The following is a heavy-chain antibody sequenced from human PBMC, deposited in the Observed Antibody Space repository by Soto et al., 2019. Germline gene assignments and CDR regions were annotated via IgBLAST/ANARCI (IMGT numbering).Heavy chain of an antibody. D-gene: IGHD3-10*01. CDR3: AKVKCFTMDSFDI. CDR1: GFTFSSYA. J-gene: IGHJ3*02. Sequence: EVQLLESGGGLVQPGGSLRLACAASGFTFSSYAMSWVRQAPGKGLEWVSAISGSGGSTYYADSVKGRFTISRDNSKNTQYLQMNSLRAEDTAVYYCAKVKCFTMDSFDIWGQGTMVTVSS. V-gene: IGHV3-23*01. CDR2: ISGSGGST.